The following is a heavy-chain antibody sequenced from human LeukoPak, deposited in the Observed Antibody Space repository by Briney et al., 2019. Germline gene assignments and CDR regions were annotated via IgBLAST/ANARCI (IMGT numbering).Heavy chain of an antibody. CDR2: INPSGGST. CDR1: GYTFTSYY. CDR3: ARDQGYDFWSGYYRGDYNWFDP. Sequence: ASVKVSCKASGYTFTSYYMHWVRQAPGQGLEWMGIINPSGGSTSYAQKFQGRVTMTRDTSTSTVYMELSSLRSEDTAVYYCARDQGYDFWSGYYRGDYNWFDPWGQGTLVTVSS. V-gene: IGHV1-46*01. D-gene: IGHD3-3*01. J-gene: IGHJ5*02.